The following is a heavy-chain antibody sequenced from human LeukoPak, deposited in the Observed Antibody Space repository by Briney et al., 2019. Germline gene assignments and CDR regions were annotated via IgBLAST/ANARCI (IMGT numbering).Heavy chain of an antibody. CDR3: AREDSDTDAFDI. CDR1: GFTFSSYE. Sequence: GGSLRLSCAASGFTFSSYEMNWVRQAPGKGLEWVSYISSSGSTIYYADSVKGRFTISRDNAKNTLYLQMNSLRAEDTAVYYCAREDSDTDAFDIWGQGTMVTVSS. V-gene: IGHV3-48*03. D-gene: IGHD2-15*01. J-gene: IGHJ3*02. CDR2: ISSSGSTI.